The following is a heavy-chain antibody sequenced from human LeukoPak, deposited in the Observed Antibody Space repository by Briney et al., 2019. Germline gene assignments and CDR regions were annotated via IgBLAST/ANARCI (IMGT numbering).Heavy chain of an antibody. D-gene: IGHD3-9*01. CDR2: INPNSGGT. J-gene: IGHJ6*03. Sequence: ASVKVSCKASGYTFTGYYMHWVRQAPGQGLEWMGWINPNSGGTNYAQKFQGRVTMTRDTSISTAYMELSRLRSDDTAVYYCARDVAPYYDILTGYQLYYYYYMDVWGKGTTVTVSS. V-gene: IGHV1-2*02. CDR1: GYTFTGYY. CDR3: ARDVAPYYDILTGYQLYYYYYMDV.